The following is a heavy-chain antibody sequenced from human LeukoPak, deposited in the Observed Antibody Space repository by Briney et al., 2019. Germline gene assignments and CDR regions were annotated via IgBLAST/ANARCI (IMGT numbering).Heavy chain of an antibody. CDR3: ARVVGTVLYYYYYMDV. J-gene: IGHJ6*03. D-gene: IGHD5-12*01. CDR1: GYSISSGYY. CDR2: IYHSGST. Sequence: SETLSLTCTVSGYSISSGYYWGWIRQPPGQGLEWIGSIYHSGSTYYNPSLKSRVTISVDTSKNQFSLKLSSVTAADTAVYYCARVVGTVLYYYYYMDVWGKGTTVTVSS. V-gene: IGHV4-38-2*02.